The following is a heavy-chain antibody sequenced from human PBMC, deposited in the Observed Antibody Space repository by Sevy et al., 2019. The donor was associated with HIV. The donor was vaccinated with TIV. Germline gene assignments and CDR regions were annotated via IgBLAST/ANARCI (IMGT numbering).Heavy chain of an antibody. J-gene: IGHJ4*02. CDR1: GGSISSYY. Sequence: SETLSLTCTVSGGSISSYYWSWIRQPPGKGLEWIGYIYYSGSTNYNPSLKSRVTISVDTSKNQFSLKLSSVTAADTAVYYWAGGDIHEFDYWGQGTLVTVSS. CDR2: IYYSGST. CDR3: AGGDIHEFDY. D-gene: IGHD5-12*01. V-gene: IGHV4-59*01.